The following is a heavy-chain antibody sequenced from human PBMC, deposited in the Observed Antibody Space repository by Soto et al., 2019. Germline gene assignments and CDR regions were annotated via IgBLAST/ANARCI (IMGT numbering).Heavy chain of an antibody. CDR1: GFTFSSYS. V-gene: IGHV3-48*01. CDR2: ISSSSSTI. D-gene: IGHD3-9*01. Sequence: QPGGSLRLSCAASGFTFSSYSMNWVRQAPGKGLEWVSYISSSSSTIYYADSVKGRFTISRDNAKNSLYLQMNSLRAEDTAVYYCARGRFDILTGIDYWGQGTLVTVSS. J-gene: IGHJ4*02. CDR3: ARGRFDILTGIDY.